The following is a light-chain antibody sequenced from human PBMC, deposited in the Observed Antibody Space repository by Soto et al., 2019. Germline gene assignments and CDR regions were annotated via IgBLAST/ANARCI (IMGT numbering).Light chain of an antibody. CDR1: QSVSSN. V-gene: IGKV3-15*01. J-gene: IGKJ4*01. CDR3: HQYTNSSPLT. CDR2: GAS. Sequence: EIVMTQSPSTLSVSPGDRATLSCRASQSVSSNLSWYQQKPGQAPRLLIYGASTSATGIPARFSGSGSGTAVFIPTISLLSDDFVVYYCHQYTNSSPLTFGGGTTVEIK.